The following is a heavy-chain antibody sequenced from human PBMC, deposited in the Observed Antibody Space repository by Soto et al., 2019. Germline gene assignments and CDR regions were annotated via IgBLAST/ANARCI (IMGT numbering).Heavy chain of an antibody. V-gene: IGHV3-33*01. CDR1: GFTFSSYG. J-gene: IGHJ6*02. D-gene: IGHD3-3*01. CDR2: IWYDGSNK. Sequence: GGSLRLSCAASGFTFSSYGMHWVRHSPGKGLEWVAVIWYDGSNKYYADSVKGRFTISRDNSKNTLYLQMNSLRAEETAVYYCARDSVEHFGVVIITFSYYGMDVWGQGTTVTVSS. CDR3: ARDSVEHFGVVIITFSYYGMDV.